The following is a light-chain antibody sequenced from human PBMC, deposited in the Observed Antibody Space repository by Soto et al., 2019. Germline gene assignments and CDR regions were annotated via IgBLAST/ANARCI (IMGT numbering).Light chain of an antibody. J-gene: IGLJ3*02. CDR1: SSDVGSYNL. Sequence: QSALTQPASVSGSPGQSITISCTGTSSDVGSYNLVSWYQQHPGKAPKLMIYEDSKRPSGVSNRFFGSKSGNTASLTISGLQAEDEADYFCCSYARGSTSMFGGGTKLTVL. CDR3: CSYARGSTSM. V-gene: IGLV2-23*01. CDR2: EDS.